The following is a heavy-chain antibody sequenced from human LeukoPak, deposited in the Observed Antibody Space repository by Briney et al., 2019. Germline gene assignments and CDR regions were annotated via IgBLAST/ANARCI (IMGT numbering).Heavy chain of an antibody. Sequence: PGGSLRLSCAASGFTFTTYSMNWVRQAPGKGLEWVSTISGSSRYIYFADSVRGRFTISRDNAKNSLYLQMNSLRAEDTAVYYCAKDDKGSYYLDWGQGTLVTVSS. CDR2: ISGSSRYI. CDR3: AKDDKGSYYLD. D-gene: IGHD1-26*01. CDR1: GFTFTTYS. V-gene: IGHV3-21*01. J-gene: IGHJ4*02.